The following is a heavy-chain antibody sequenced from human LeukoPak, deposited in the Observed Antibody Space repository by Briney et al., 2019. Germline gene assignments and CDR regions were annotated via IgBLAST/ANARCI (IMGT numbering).Heavy chain of an antibody. D-gene: IGHD4-23*01. CDR1: GFTFSSYS. CDR3: AKDPATVVTF. V-gene: IGHV3-23*01. J-gene: IGHJ4*02. CDR2: ISGSGGST. Sequence: GGSLRLSCAASGFTFSSYSMNWVRQAPGKGLEWVSAISGSGGSTYYADSVKGRFTISRDNSKNTLYLQMNSLRAEDTVVYYCAKDPATVVTFWGQGTLVTVSS.